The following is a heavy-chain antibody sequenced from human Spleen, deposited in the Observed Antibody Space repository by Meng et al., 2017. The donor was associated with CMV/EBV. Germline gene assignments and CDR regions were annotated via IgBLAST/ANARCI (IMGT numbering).Heavy chain of an antibody. J-gene: IGHJ5*02. Sequence: VSSISAAWNWIRQSPSRGLEWLGRTYYRSKWYNDYAVSVKSRITINPDTSKNQFSLQLNSVTPEDTAVYYCARENLYSSGRRWFDPWGQGTLVTVSS. CDR3: ARENLYSSGRRWFDP. CDR1: VSSISAA. D-gene: IGHD6-19*01. V-gene: IGHV6-1*01. CDR2: TYYRSKWYN.